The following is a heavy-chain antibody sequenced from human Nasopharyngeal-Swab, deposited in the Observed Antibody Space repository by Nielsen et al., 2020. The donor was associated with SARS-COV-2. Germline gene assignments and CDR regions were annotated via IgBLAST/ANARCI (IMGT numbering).Heavy chain of an antibody. CDR1: GYTFTGYY. D-gene: IGHD6-19*01. J-gene: IGHJ6*02. V-gene: IGHV1-2*06. Sequence: ASVPVSCKASGYTFTGYYMHWVRQAPAQGLEWMGRINPNSGGTNSAQKFQDRVTMTRDTSISTAYMELSRLRSDDTAVYYCARDPTSVAGTGDYYYGMDVWGQGTTVTVSS. CDR3: ARDPTSVAGTGDYYYGMDV. CDR2: INPNSGGT.